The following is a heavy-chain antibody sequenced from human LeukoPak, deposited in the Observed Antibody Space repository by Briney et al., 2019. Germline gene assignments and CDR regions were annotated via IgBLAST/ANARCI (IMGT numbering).Heavy chain of an antibody. CDR1: GFTFDDYG. V-gene: IGHV3-20*04. D-gene: IGHD6-6*01. CDR3: ARELEYSSSSRFYYYSMDV. Sequence: PGGSLRLSCAASGFTFDDYGMSWVRQAPGKGLEWVSGINWNGGSTGYADSVKGRFTISRDNAKNSLYLQMNSLRAEDTALYYCARELEYSSSSRFYYYSMDVWGKGTTVTVSS. J-gene: IGHJ6*03. CDR2: INWNGGST.